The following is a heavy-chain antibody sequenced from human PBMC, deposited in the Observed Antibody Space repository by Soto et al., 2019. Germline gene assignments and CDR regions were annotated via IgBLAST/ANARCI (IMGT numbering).Heavy chain of an antibody. CDR1: GYTFTSYG. CDR2: ISAYNGNT. V-gene: IGHV1-18*01. CDR3: AREGSTPDEIQLWLRGDDAFDI. Sequence: ASVKVSCKASGYTFTSYGISWVRQAPGQGLEWMGWISAYNGNTNYAQKLQGRVTMTTDTSTSTAYMELRSLRSDDTAVYYCAREGSTPDEIQLWLRGDDAFDIWGQGTMVTVSS. J-gene: IGHJ3*02. D-gene: IGHD5-18*01.